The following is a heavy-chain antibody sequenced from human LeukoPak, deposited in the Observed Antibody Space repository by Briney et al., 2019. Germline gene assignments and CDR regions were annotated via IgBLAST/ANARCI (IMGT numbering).Heavy chain of an antibody. J-gene: IGHJ5*02. CDR1: GGTFSSYA. D-gene: IGHD3-22*01. CDR3: ARGYYDSSGYYSEDWFDP. Sequence: ASVKVSCKASGGTFSSYAISWVRQAPGQGLEWMGGIIPIFGTANYAQKFQGRVTMTRDTSTSTVYMELSSLRSEDTAVYYCARGYYDSSGYYSEDWFDPWGQGTLVTVSS. V-gene: IGHV1-69*05. CDR2: IIPIFGTA.